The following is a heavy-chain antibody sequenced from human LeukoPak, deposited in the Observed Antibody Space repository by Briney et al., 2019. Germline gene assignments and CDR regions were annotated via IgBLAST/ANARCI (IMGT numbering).Heavy chain of an antibody. J-gene: IGHJ4*02. CDR2: IKQDGSEK. V-gene: IGHV3-7*01. Sequence: QPGGSLRLSCAASGFTFSSYWMSWVRQAPGKGLEWVANIKQDGSEKYYVDSVKGRFTISRDNAKNSLYLQMSSLRAEDTAIYYCARSSSGWYYFDYWGQGTLVTVSS. D-gene: IGHD6-19*01. CDR3: ARSSSGWYYFDY. CDR1: GFTFSSYW.